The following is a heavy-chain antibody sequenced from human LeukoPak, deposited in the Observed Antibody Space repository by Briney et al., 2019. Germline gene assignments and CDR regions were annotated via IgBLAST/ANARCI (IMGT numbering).Heavy chain of an antibody. J-gene: IGHJ6*03. CDR2: IDHSGSA. V-gene: IGHV4-38-2*02. CDR3: ARVEGSHYYYHYYMDV. CDR1: RCSISNGYY. Sequence: SETLSLTCSVSRCSISNGYYWGWVRQPPGKGLEWIGSIDHSGSAYYNPSLKSGATISVDTYENQYSLKLTSVTAADTAVYYCARVEGSHYYYHYYMDVWGTGTTVTVSS.